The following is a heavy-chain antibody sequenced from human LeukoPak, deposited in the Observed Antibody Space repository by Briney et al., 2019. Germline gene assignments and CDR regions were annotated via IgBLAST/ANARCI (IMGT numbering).Heavy chain of an antibody. D-gene: IGHD5-12*01. J-gene: IGHJ4*02. CDR3: ARIKGKGYGDY. CDR1: GFTFSSYS. V-gene: IGHV3-48*01. Sequence: PGGSLRLSCAASGFTFSSYSMNWVRQAPGKGLEWVSYISSSSSTIYYADSVKGRFTISRDNAKNSLYLQMNSLRAEDTAVYYCARIKGKGYGDYWGQGTLVTVSS. CDR2: ISSSSSTI.